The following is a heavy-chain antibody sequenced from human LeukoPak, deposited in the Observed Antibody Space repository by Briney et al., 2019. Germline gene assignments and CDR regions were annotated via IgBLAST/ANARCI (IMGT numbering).Heavy chain of an antibody. CDR3: ARLTIGYSSGWSFDY. CDR1: GYSFTSYW. CDR2: IYPGDSDT. Sequence: GESLKISCKGSGYSFTSYWIGWVRQMPGKGLEWMGIIYPGDSDTRYRPSFQGQVTISADKSISTAYLQWSSLKASDTAMYYCARLTIGYSSGWSFDYWGQGTLVTVSS. J-gene: IGHJ4*02. D-gene: IGHD6-19*01. V-gene: IGHV5-51*01.